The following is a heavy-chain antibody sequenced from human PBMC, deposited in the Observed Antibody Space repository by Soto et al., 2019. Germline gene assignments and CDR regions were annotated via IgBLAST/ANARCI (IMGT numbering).Heavy chain of an antibody. V-gene: IGHV1-2*04. CDR2: INPNSGGT. J-gene: IGHJ6*02. D-gene: IGHD6-6*01. CDR3: ARAGGYSSSSQYYYYYGMDV. Sequence: ASVKVSCKASGYTFTGYYMHWVRQAPGQGLEWMGWINPNSGGTNYAQKFQGWVTMTRDTSISTAYMELSRLRSDDTAVYYCARAGGYSSSSQYYYYYGMDVWGQGTTVTVSS. CDR1: GYTFTGYY.